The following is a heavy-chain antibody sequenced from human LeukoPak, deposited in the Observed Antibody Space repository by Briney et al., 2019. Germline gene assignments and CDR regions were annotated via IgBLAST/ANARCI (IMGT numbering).Heavy chain of an antibody. J-gene: IGHJ5*02. D-gene: IGHD3-22*01. CDR1: GGSLSSYY. CDR2: IYYSGSP. V-gene: IGHV4-59*01. CDR3: ARAGGGVVVTGGWLSWFGP. Sequence: SETLSLTCTVSGGSLSSYYWSWIRQPPGKGREWIGYIYYSGSPNYNPSLKSRVTISVDTSKNQFPLKLSSVTAADTAVYYCARAGGGVVVTGGWLSWFGPRGQGTLVTVSS.